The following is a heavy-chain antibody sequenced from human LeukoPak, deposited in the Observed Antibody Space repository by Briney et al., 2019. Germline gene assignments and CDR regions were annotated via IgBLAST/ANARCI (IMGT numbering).Heavy chain of an antibody. Sequence: NPSETLSLTCTVSGGSISSSSYYWGWIRQPPGKGLEWIGSIYYSGSTNYNPSLKSRATISVDTSKNQFSLKLSSVTAADTAVYYCARLSLGDSSSSNWFDPWGQGTLVTVSS. CDR2: IYYSGST. J-gene: IGHJ5*02. V-gene: IGHV4-39*07. CDR1: GGSISSSSYY. D-gene: IGHD6-13*01. CDR3: ARLSLGDSSSSNWFDP.